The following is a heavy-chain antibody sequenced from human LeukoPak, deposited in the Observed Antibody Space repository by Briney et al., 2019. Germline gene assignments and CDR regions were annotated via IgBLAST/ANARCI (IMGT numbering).Heavy chain of an antibody. CDR1: GGSISSGGYY. CDR3: ARGSNDLGGDY. V-gene: IGHV4-30-2*01. CDR2: IYHSGST. Sequence: SETLSLTCTVSGGSISSGGYYWSWIRQPPGKGLEWIGYIYHSGSTYYNPSLKSRVTISVDRSKNQFSLKLSSVTAADTAVYYCARGSNDLGGDYWGQGTLVTVSS. D-gene: IGHD3-16*01. J-gene: IGHJ4*02.